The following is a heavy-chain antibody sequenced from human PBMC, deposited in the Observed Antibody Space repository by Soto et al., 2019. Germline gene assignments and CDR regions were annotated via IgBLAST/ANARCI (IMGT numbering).Heavy chain of an antibody. CDR1: GYSFTSYW. J-gene: IGHJ4*02. D-gene: IGHD6-13*01. Sequence: PCESLKISRKGPGYSFTSYWIGWVRQMPGKGLEWMGIIYPGDSDTRYSPSFQGQVTISADKSISTAYLQWSSLKASDTAMYYCARQYSSSWYQMFDYWGQGTLVTVSS. V-gene: IGHV5-51*01. CDR3: ARQYSSSWYQMFDY. CDR2: IYPGDSDT.